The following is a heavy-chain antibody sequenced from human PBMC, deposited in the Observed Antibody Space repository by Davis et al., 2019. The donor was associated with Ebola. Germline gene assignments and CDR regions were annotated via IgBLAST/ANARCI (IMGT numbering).Heavy chain of an antibody. Sequence: PGGSLRLSCKGSGFTFSKYGMHWVRQAPGKGLQWVALAQHNGDIKYNTHFVRGRFTVSRDNSKNTLYLQMASLRGDDTAMYYCVREMDYFGSGLSRAWFDPWGQGTMVTV. CDR3: VREMDYFGSGLSRAWFDP. D-gene: IGHD3-10*01. CDR2: AQHNGDIK. V-gene: IGHV3-30*12. J-gene: IGHJ5*02. CDR1: GFTFSKYG.